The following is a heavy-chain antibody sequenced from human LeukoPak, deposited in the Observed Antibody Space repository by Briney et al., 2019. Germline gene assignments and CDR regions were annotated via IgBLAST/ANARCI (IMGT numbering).Heavy chain of an antibody. J-gene: IGHJ4*02. D-gene: IGHD5-12*01. CDR3: AGEVPRGFRFDY. CDR1: GGSINSYE. CDR2: IYTSGST. V-gene: IGHV4-4*08. Sequence: SETLSLTCTVSGGSINSYEWSWIRQSPGKGLEWIGYIYTSGSTTYNPSLESRVTISLDTSKNQFSLRLSSVTAADTALYYCAGEVPRGFRFDYWGQATLVTVSS.